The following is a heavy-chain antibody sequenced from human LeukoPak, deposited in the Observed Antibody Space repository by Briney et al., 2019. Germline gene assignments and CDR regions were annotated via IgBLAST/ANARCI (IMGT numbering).Heavy chain of an antibody. V-gene: IGHV4-39*01. CDR2: TYYSGST. Sequence: SETLSLTCTVSGGSITSSSYYWGWIRQPPGKGLEWIGSTYYSGSTYYNPFLKSRVTISVDTSKNQFSLKLSSVTAADTAVYYCASGYCSSTSCSFDYWGQGTLVTVSS. D-gene: IGHD2-2*03. CDR3: ASGYCSSTSCSFDY. CDR1: GGSITSSSYY. J-gene: IGHJ4*02.